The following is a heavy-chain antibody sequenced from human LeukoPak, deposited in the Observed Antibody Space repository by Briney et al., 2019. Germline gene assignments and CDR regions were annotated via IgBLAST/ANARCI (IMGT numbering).Heavy chain of an antibody. CDR1: GGSITSYY. CDR2: ISYMRTT. J-gene: IGHJ3*02. V-gene: IGHV4-59*01. CDR3: ATERSDTVYEAFDI. D-gene: IGHD5-18*01. Sequence: PSETLSLTCTVSGGSITSYYWSWMRQPPGKGLEWIGYISYMRTTNYNPSLNSRVTISLDTSTNQFSLKLSSVTSADTVVYYCATERSDTVYEAFDIWGQGTMVTVSS.